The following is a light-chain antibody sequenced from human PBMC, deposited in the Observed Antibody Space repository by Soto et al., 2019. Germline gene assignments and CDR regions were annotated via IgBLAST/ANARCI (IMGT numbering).Light chain of an antibody. V-gene: IGLV1-51*01. CDR1: SSNIGNNY. J-gene: IGLJ2*01. CDR3: GTWDESLGAGV. Sequence: QSVLTQPPSVSAAPGQKVTISCSGSSSNIGNNYVSWYQQLPGTAPKLLIYDDSKRHSGVPDRLSGSRYGTSASLAIAGLQPGDEAVYYCGTWDESLGAGVFGGGTKLTVL. CDR2: DDS.